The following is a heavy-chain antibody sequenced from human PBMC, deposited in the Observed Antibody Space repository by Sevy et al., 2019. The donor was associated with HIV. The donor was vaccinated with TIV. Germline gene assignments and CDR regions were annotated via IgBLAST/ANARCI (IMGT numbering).Heavy chain of an antibody. Sequence: SETLSLTCAVYGGSFSGYYWSWIRQSPGKGLEWNGEINHSGSTNYNASLKSRVTISIDTSKNQFSLRLNSVTAADTAVYYCATVRLAAAGDAFDIWGQGTMVTVSS. CDR2: INHSGST. CDR1: GGSFSGYY. J-gene: IGHJ3*02. D-gene: IGHD6-13*01. V-gene: IGHV4-34*01. CDR3: ATVRLAAAGDAFDI.